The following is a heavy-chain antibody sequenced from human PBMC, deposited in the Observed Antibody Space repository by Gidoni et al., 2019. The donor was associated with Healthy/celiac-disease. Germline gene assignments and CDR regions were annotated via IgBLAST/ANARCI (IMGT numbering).Heavy chain of an antibody. CDR1: GSTFTSYY. CDR3: ARSGDIVVVPAAMPTQRWYYMDV. Sequence: QVQLVQSGAEVKKPGASVKVSCKASGSTFTSYYMHWVRQAPGQGLEWMGIINPSGGSTSYAQKFQGRVTMTRDTATSTVYMELSSLRSEDTAVYYCARSGDIVVVPAAMPTQRWYYMDVWGKGTTVTVSS. CDR2: INPSGGST. D-gene: IGHD2-2*01. J-gene: IGHJ6*03. V-gene: IGHV1-46*01.